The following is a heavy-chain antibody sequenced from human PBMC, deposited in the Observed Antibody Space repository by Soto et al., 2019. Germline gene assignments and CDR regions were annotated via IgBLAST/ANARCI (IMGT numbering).Heavy chain of an antibody. J-gene: IGHJ6*02. Sequence: QVQLVQSGAEVKKPGSSVKVSCKASGGTFSSNAVSWVRQAPGLGLEWMGGIIPMSGTTKYAQKFQGRVTITADESTSTAYMELSSLRSEDMAVYYCARDTYCGGDCHSGYYYGMDVWGQGTTVTVSS. CDR3: ARDTYCGGDCHSGYYYGMDV. D-gene: IGHD2-21*02. V-gene: IGHV1-69*01. CDR1: GGTFSSNA. CDR2: IIPMSGTT.